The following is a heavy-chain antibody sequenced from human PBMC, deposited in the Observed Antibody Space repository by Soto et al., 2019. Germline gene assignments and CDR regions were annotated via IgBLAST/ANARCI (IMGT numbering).Heavy chain of an antibody. CDR3: AREAWVPTYYDFWCGPTPSGGMDD. Sequence: GASVKVSGKASGYTFTSYDINWVRQATGQGLEWMGWMNPNSGNTGYAQKFQGRVTMTRNTSLSTAYMELSSLRSEDTAVYYCAREAWVPTYYDFWCGPTPSGGMDDWGQGTTVTVSS. J-gene: IGHJ6*02. CDR2: MNPNSGNT. D-gene: IGHD3-3*01. CDR1: GYTFTSYD. V-gene: IGHV1-8*01.